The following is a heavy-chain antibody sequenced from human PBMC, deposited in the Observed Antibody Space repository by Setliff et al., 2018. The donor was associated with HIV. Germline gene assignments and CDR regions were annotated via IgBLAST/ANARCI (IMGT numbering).Heavy chain of an antibody. CDR2: INPSSGST. V-gene: IGHV1-46*01. CDR1: GYNFTSYY. J-gene: IGHJ1*01. D-gene: IGHD6-6*01. CDR3: AREPAPSSSASYFQH. Sequence: GASVKVSCKASGYNFTSYYMHWVRQAPGQGLEWMGIINPSSGSTTYAQKFQGRVTMTRDTSTSTVYMELSSLRSEDTAVYYCAREPAPSSSASYFQHWGQRPPGTVSS.